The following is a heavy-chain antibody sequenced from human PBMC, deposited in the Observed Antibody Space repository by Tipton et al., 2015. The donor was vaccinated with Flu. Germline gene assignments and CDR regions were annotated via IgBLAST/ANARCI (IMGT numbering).Heavy chain of an antibody. J-gene: IGHJ2*01. CDR2: TYYRSKWYN. CDR1: GDSVSSNSAA. Sequence: GLVKPSQTLSLTCAISGDSVSSNSAAWNWIRQSPSRGLEWLGRTYYRSKWYNDYAVSVKSRITINSDTSRTRSSLQLNSVTPEDTAVYYCVRGGPSYWYFDLWGRGTLVTVSS. D-gene: IGHD1-26*01. V-gene: IGHV6-1*01. CDR3: VRGGPSYWYFDL.